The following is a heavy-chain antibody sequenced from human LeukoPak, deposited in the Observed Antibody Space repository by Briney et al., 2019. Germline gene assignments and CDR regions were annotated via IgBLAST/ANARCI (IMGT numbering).Heavy chain of an antibody. CDR1: GFTFSSYW. CDR2: IKQDGSEK. Sequence: PGGSLRLSCAASGFTFSSYWMSWVRQAPGKGLEWVANIKQDGSEKYYVDSVKGRFTISRDNTKKSLYLQMNSLRAEETAVYYCARDYKTPYGPWYFDLWGRGTLVTVSS. CDR3: ARDYKTPYGPWYFDL. J-gene: IGHJ2*01. V-gene: IGHV3-7*01. D-gene: IGHD1-14*01.